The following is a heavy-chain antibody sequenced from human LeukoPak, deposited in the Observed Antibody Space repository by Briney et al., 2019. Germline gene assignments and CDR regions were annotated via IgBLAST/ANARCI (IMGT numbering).Heavy chain of an antibody. Sequence: GTSLRLSCAASGFSFTTHGMHWVRQAPLKGLEWLAAISYDGRNQNYADSVKGRFTIFRDNSQNTLYLQMNSLRAEDTALYYCVKDRTINGRSSPFDSWGQGTLVTVSS. CDR1: GFSFTTHG. V-gene: IGHV3-30*18. CDR3: VKDRTINGRSSPFDS. D-gene: IGHD1-26*01. CDR2: ISYDGRNQ. J-gene: IGHJ4*02.